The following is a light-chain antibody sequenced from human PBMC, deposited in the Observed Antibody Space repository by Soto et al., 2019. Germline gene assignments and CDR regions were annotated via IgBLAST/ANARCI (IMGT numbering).Light chain of an antibody. CDR1: QSVSTSY. J-gene: IGKJ1*01. V-gene: IGKV3-20*01. Sequence: DIVLTQSPGTLSLSPGDRATLSCRASQSVSTSYLAWYQQKPGQAPRLLIYGASSRATGIPDRFSGSGSGTDFTLTISGLEPEDFAVYYCQQYGNSRGTFGQGTKVAIK. CDR2: GAS. CDR3: QQYGNSRGT.